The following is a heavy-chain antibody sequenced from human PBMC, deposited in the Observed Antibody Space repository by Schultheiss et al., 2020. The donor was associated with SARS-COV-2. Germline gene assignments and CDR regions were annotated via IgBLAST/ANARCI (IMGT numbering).Heavy chain of an antibody. CDR2: ISYDGSNK. J-gene: IGHJ4*02. D-gene: IGHD4-23*01. CDR1: GFTFSSYA. Sequence: GGSLRLSCAASGFTFSSYAMHWVRQAPGKGLEWVAVISYDGSNKYYADSVKGRFTISRDNSKNTLYLQMNSLRAEDTAVYYCAKGWGKGGNIDYWGQGTLVTVSS. CDR3: AKGWGKGGNIDY. V-gene: IGHV3-30*04.